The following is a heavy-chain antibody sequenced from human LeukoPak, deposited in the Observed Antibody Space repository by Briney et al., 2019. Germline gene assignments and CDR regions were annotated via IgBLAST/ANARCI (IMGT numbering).Heavy chain of an antibody. J-gene: IGHJ4*02. D-gene: IGHD5-18*01. V-gene: IGHV3-30*18. CDR1: GFTFSSYG. CDR2: MSYDGSKK. Sequence: GGSLRLSCAVSGFTFSSYGMHWVRQAPGKGLEWVAVMSYDGSKKYYADSVKDRFTISRDNTKNTMYVQMNSLRAEDTAVYYCAKGMEYSYGWGGGYFDFWGQGTLVTVSS. CDR3: AKGMEYSYGWGGGYFDF.